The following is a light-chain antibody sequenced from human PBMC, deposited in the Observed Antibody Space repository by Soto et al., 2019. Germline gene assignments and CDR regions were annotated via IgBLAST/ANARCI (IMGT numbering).Light chain of an antibody. J-gene: IGKJ5*01. CDR3: QQRSSWPIT. CDR1: QSVSNF. CDR2: DAS. V-gene: IGKV3-11*01. Sequence: EIVLTQSPATLSWSPGERATLYCGASQSVSNFLAWYLQRPGQAPRLLIFDASKRAAGVPARFSGSGSGTDFTLTISILEPEDFAVYYCQQRSSWPITFGQGTRLEIK.